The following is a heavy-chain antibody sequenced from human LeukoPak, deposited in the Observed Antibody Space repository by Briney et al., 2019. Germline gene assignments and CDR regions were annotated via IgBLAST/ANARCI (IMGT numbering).Heavy chain of an antibody. J-gene: IGHJ6*03. CDR3: AKVGPEPKYYMDV. Sequence: PGGSLRLSCAASGFTFRTYDMHWVRQAPGKGLEWVAFIRYDGSNKYYADSVKGRFTISRDNSKNTLYLQMNSLRAEDTAVYYCAKVGPEPKYYMDVWGKGTTVTVSS. V-gene: IGHV3-30*02. CDR1: GFTFRTYD. CDR2: IRYDGSNK.